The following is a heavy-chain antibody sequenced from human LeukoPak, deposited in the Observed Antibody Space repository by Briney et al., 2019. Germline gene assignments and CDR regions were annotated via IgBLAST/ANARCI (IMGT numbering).Heavy chain of an antibody. V-gene: IGHV3-53*01. CDR1: GITVSSDY. CDR3: ARDRTIFDSGIDV. CDR2: IYSGEST. J-gene: IGHJ6*02. Sequence: GGSLRLSCAASGITVSSDYMSWVRQAPGKGLEWVSVIYSGESTYYADSVKGRFTISRDNSKNTVYLEMTSLRAEDTAVYYCARDRTIFDSGIDVWGQGTPVTVSS. D-gene: IGHD3-9*01.